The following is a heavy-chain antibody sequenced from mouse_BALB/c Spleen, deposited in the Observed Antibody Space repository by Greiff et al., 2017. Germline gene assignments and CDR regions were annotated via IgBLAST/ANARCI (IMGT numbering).Heavy chain of an antibody. CDR1: GFTFSSYG. Sequence: DVMLVESGGDLVKPGGSLKLSCAASGFTFSSYGMSWVRQTPDKRLEWVATISSGGSYTYYPDSVKGRFTISRDNAKNTLYLQMSSLKSEDTAMYYCARQGDYGAMDYWGQGTSVTVSS. J-gene: IGHJ4*01. CDR2: ISSGGSYT. V-gene: IGHV5-6*02. D-gene: IGHD2-4*01. CDR3: ARQGDYGAMDY.